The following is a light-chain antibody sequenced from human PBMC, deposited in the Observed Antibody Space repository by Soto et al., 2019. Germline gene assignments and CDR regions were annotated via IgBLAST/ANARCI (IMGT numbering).Light chain of an antibody. J-gene: IGKJ5*01. CDR2: DAS. V-gene: IGKV1-33*01. Sequence: IQMTQSPSSLSASVGARVTITCQASQDITNYLNWYQQKPGKAPRLLLYDASSLETGVPSRFSGSGSGTDFTFTISSLQPEDIATYYCQHYDHLTITLGQGTRLEIK. CDR3: QHYDHLTIT. CDR1: QDITNY.